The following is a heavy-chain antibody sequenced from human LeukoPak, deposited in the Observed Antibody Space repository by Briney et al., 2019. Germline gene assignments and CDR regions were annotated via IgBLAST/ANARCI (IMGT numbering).Heavy chain of an antibody. CDR2: ISAYNGNT. V-gene: IGHV1-18*01. J-gene: IGHJ4*02. CDR1: GYTFTSYG. CDR3: ATDLGLGYCSGGSCYSSVLKGY. Sequence: GASVKVSCKASGYTFTSYGISWVRQAPGQGLEWMGWISAYNGNTNYAQKLQGRVTMTTDTSTSTAYMELSSLRSEDTAVYYCATDLGLGYCSGGSCYSSVLKGYWGQGTLVTVSS. D-gene: IGHD2-15*01.